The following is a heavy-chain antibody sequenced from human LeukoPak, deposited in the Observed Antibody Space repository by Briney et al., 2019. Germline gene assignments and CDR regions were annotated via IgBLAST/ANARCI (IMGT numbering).Heavy chain of an antibody. V-gene: IGHV3-53*01. CDR3: ARVGLTMVRGARGYYFDY. CDR1: GFTVSSNY. J-gene: IGHJ4*02. Sequence: GGSLRLSCAASGFTVSSNYMSWVRQAPGKGLEWVSVIYSGGSTYYADSVKGRFTISRDNSKNTLYLQMNSLRAEDTAVYYCARVGLTMVRGARGYYFDYWGQGTLVTVSS. CDR2: IYSGGST. D-gene: IGHD3-10*01.